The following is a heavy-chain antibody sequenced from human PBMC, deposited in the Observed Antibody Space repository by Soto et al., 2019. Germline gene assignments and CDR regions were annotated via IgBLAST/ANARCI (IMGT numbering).Heavy chain of an antibody. J-gene: IGHJ4*02. CDR2: VYHTGST. Sequence: PSETLSLTCDVSGASITTYYWTWIRQAPGKGLEWIGNVYHTGSTDYNSTLKSRFTISVDTSKNQFSLNMNSVTAADTAVYYCARRLFGSGWTLDSWGQGALVTVSS. CDR1: GASITTYY. V-gene: IGHV4-59*01. D-gene: IGHD6-19*01. CDR3: ARRLFGSGWTLDS.